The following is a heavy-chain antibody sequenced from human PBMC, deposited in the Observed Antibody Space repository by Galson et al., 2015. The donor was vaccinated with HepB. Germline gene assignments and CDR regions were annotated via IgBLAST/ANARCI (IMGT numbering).Heavy chain of an antibody. D-gene: IGHD5-18*01. CDR3: TRTWIQLWFNYYYGMDV. Sequence: SLRLSCAASGFTFSNAWMSWVRQAPGKGLEWVGRIRSKAYGGTTEYAASVKGRFTTSRDDSKSIAYLQTNSLKTEDTAVYYCTRTWIQLWFNYYYGMDVWGQGTTVTVSS. CDR2: IRSKAYGGTT. CDR1: GFTFSNAW. V-gene: IGHV3-15*01. J-gene: IGHJ6*02.